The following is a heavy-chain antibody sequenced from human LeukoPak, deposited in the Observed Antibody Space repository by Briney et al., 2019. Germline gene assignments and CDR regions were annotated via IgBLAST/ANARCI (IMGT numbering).Heavy chain of an antibody. J-gene: IGHJ4*02. Sequence: GASVKVSCKASGGTFSSYAISWVRQAPGQGLEWMGWISAYNGNTNYAQKLQGRVTMTTDTSTSTAYMELRSLRSDDTAVYYCARGVVVTYSLDYWGQGTLVTVSS. CDR3: ARGVVVTYSLDY. CDR1: GGTFSSYA. V-gene: IGHV1-18*01. D-gene: IGHD3-22*01. CDR2: ISAYNGNT.